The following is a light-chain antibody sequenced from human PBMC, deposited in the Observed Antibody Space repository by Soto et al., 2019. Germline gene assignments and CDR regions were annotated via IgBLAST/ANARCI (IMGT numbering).Light chain of an antibody. V-gene: IGKV3-15*01. J-gene: IGKJ4*01. CDR2: GSS. CDR1: HNISRN. Sequence: EVVTTPSPDTLSVTPGERATLSCTSSHNISRNLALYQQTPGQAPRLLIYGSSTRVTGIPARFSCGRSGTEFTFTISSLQSEDFAVYYCQQYNVWPLTFGGGTKVDIK. CDR3: QQYNVWPLT.